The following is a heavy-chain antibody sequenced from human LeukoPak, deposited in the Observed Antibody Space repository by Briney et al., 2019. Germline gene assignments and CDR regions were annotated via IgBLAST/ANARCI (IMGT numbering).Heavy chain of an antibody. CDR3: ARWKGDYYYYYMDV. Sequence: GGSLRLPCAASGFTFSTYSMNWVRQAPGKGLEWVSSISSSSSYIYYADSVKGRFTISRDNAKNSLYLQVNSLRAEDTAVYYCARWKGDYYYYYMDVWGKGTTVTVSS. V-gene: IGHV3-21*01. D-gene: IGHD1-1*01. CDR1: GFTFSTYS. CDR2: ISSSSSYI. J-gene: IGHJ6*03.